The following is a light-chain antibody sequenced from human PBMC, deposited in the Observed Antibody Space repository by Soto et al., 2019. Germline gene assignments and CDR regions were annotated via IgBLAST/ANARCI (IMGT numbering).Light chain of an antibody. V-gene: IGKV1-39*01. CDR3: QRSYSTPRT. CDR2: DTS. Sequence: DIQMTQSPSSLSASLGDRVTITCRASQNISTYLTWYYQKPGKAPELLIYDTSSLYSGVRSRFSGSGSGTDFTLTISRLQPEDFATYYCQRSYSTPRTFGQGTKVYVK. CDR1: QNISTY. J-gene: IGKJ1*01.